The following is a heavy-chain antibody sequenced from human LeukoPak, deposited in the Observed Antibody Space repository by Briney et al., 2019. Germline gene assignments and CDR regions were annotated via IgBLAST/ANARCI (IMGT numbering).Heavy chain of an antibody. J-gene: IGHJ4*02. Sequence: PGGTLRLSCAASGFTFSSYAMSWVRQAPGKGLEWVSAISGSGGSTYYADSVKGRFTNSRDNSKNTGYLQMNSLRAEDTAVYYCAKDPRPQYYYDSSGYYSGYFDYWGQGTLVTVSS. V-gene: IGHV3-23*01. CDR1: GFTFSSYA. D-gene: IGHD3-22*01. CDR3: AKDPRPQYYYDSSGYYSGYFDY. CDR2: ISGSGGST.